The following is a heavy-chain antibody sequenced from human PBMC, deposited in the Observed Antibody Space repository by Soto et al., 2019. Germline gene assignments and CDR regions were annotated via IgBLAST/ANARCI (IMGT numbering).Heavy chain of an antibody. CDR1: GFTFSSYG. CDR2: ISYDGSNK. D-gene: IGHD3-10*01. J-gene: IGHJ6*02. V-gene: IGHV3-30*18. Sequence: GGSLRLSCAASGFTFSSYGMHWVRQAPGKGLEWVAVISYDGSNKYYTDSVKGRFTISRDNSKNTLYLQMNSLRAEDTAVYYCAKDKGGVRANYYYYGMDVWGQGITVTVSS. CDR3: AKDKGGVRANYYYYGMDV.